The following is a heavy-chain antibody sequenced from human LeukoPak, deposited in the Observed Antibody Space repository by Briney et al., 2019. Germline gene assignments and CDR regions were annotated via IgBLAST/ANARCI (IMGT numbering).Heavy chain of an antibody. V-gene: IGHV3-23*01. Sequence: TGGSLRLSCAASGFTFSSYAMSWVRQAPGKGLEWVSAISGSGGSTYYADSVKGRFTISRDNSKNTLYLQMNSLRAEDTAVHYCAKDDIMDIVVVVAATALDYWGQGTLVTVSS. CDR3: AKDDIMDIVVVVAATALDY. J-gene: IGHJ4*02. D-gene: IGHD2-15*01. CDR2: ISGSGGST. CDR1: GFTFSSYA.